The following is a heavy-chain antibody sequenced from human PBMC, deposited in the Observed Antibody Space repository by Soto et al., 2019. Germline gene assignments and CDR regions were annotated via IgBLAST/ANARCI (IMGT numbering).Heavy chain of an antibody. CDR3: ARDVDDAFDI. J-gene: IGHJ3*02. CDR1: GGSFNGYF. Sequence: QVQLQQWGAGLLRPSETLSPTCAVHGGSFNGYFWNWIRQPPGKGLEWIGEINHSGSTNYNPSLKSRVTMSVDTPKNQFSLDLSSVTAADTAVYYCARDVDDAFDIWGQGTMVTVSS. CDR2: INHSGST. V-gene: IGHV4-34*01.